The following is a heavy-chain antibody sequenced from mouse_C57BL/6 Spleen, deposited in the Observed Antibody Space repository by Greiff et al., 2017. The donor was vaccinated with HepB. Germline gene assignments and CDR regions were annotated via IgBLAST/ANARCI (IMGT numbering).Heavy chain of an antibody. J-gene: IGHJ1*03. V-gene: IGHV1-54*01. D-gene: IGHD1-1*01. CDR1: GYAFTNYL. Sequence: QVQLQQSGAELVRPGTSVKVSCKASGYAFTNYLIEWVKQRPGQGLEWIGVINPGSGGTNYNEKFKGKATLTADKSSSTAYMQLSSLTSEDSAVYFCARSGGYYYGSSSYWYFDVWGTGTTVTVSS. CDR2: INPGSGGT. CDR3: ARSGGYYYGSSSYWYFDV.